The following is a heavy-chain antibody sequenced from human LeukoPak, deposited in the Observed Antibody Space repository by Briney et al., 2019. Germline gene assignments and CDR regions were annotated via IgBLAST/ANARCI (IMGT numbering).Heavy chain of an antibody. CDR1: GFTLSSYG. CDR2: IWYDGSNK. CDR3: ASDYGGNQGY. J-gene: IGHJ4*02. D-gene: IGHD4-23*01. V-gene: IGHV3-33*01. Sequence: RGSLRLSCAASGFTLSSYGMHWFRQAPGKGLEWVAVIWYDGSNKYYAYSVKGRFTISRDNSKNTLYLQMNSLRAEDTAVYYCASDYGGNQGYWGQGTLVNVSS.